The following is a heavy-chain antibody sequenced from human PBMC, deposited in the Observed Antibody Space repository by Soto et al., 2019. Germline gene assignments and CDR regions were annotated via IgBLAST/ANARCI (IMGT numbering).Heavy chain of an antibody. Sequence: EVQLVESGGGLVQPGGSLRLSCAASGFTFSSYWMSWVRQAAGKGLEWVANIKQDGSEKYYVDSVKGRFTISIDNAKNTLYLQLNSLRAEDTAVYYCARDVLLWRRIGWFDPWGQGTLVTVSS. V-gene: IGHV3-7*03. CDR3: ARDVLLWRRIGWFDP. CDR1: GFTFSSYW. J-gene: IGHJ5*02. D-gene: IGHD3-10*01. CDR2: IKQDGSEK.